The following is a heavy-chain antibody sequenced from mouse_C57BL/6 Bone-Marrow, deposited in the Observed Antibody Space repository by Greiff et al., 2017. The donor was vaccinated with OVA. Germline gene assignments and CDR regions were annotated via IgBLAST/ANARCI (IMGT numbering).Heavy chain of an antibody. V-gene: IGHV5-4*01. CDR2: ISAGGSYT. CDR3: ARGGGY. Sequence: EVQGVESGGGLVKPGGSLKLSCAASGFTFSSYAMSWVRQTPEKRLEWVATISAGGSYTYYPDNVKGRFTISRDNAKNNLYLQMSHLKSEDTAMYYCARGGGYWGQGTTLTVSS. J-gene: IGHJ2*01. CDR1: GFTFSSYA.